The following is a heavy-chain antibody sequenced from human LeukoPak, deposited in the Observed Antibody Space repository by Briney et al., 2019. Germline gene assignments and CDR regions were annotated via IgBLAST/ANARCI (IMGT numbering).Heavy chain of an antibody. J-gene: IGHJ4*02. D-gene: IGHD3-22*01. V-gene: IGHV1-69*13. CDR3: ASQDETYYYDSSGYFLVY. Sequence: SVKVSCKASGGTFSSYAISWVRQTPGQGLEWMGGIIPIFGTANYAQKFQGRVTITADESTSTAYMELSSLRSEDTAVYYCASQDETYYYDSSGYFLVYWGQGTLVTVSS. CDR2: IIPIFGTA. CDR1: GGTFSSYA.